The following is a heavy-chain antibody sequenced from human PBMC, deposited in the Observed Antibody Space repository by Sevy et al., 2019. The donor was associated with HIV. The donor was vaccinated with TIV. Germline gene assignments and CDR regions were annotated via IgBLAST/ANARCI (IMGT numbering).Heavy chain of an antibody. CDR2: IGTAAGVT. CDR3: ARCPGHYSIDY. D-gene: IGHD2-21*01. J-gene: IGHJ4*02. Sequence: GGSRRLSCAASGFTFNTYGLIWVRQTPGKGLEWLSFIGTAAGVTYYADSVKGRFTISRDNAKNSLYLQMNSLRDEDTAVYYCARCPGHYSIDYWGQGTLVTVSS. V-gene: IGHV3-48*02. CDR1: GFTFNTYG.